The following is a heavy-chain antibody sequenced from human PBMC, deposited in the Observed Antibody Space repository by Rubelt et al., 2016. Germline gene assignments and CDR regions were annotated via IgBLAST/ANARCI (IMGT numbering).Heavy chain of an antibody. J-gene: IGHJ3*01. CDR2: INLVGSFT. CDR1: GFTFSGYW. Sequence: GGGLVQPGGSLRLSCAASGFTFSGYWLHWVRQAPGKGLEWVSRINLVGSFTDYAASVQGRFTISRDNSKSTLYLQMNSLRVEDTAVYYCTKRHTILGVIIWWGQGTMVTISS. D-gene: IGHD3-3*01. CDR3: TKRHTILGVIIW. V-gene: IGHV3-74*02.